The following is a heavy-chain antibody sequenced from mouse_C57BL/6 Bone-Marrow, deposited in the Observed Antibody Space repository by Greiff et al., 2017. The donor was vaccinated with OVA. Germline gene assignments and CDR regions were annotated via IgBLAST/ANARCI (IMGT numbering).Heavy chain of an antibody. CDR1: GFNIKDYY. CDR3: NYYSNYSLAY. J-gene: IGHJ3*01. Sequence: VHVKQSGAELVRPGASVKLSCTASGFNIKDYYMHWVKQRPEQGLEWIGRIDPEDGDTEYAPKFQGKATMTADTSSNTAYLQLSSLTSEDTAVYYCNYYSNYSLAYWGQGTLVTVSA. CDR2: IDPEDGDT. V-gene: IGHV14-1*01. D-gene: IGHD2-5*01.